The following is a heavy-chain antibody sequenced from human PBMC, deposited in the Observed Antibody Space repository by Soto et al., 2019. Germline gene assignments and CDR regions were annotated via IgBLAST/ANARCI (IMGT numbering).Heavy chain of an antibody. CDR3: AKGAEGYVVSSLDS. CDR1: GFRFSDFA. Sequence: PGGSLRLSCAASGFRFSDFAMTWVRQAPGRGLEWVSAIFVIVIIFYYADSVKGRFTISRDNSKNTLFLQINSLRAEDTAIYYCAKGAEGYVVSSLDSWGQGTLVTVSS. CDR2: IFVIVIIF. V-gene: IGHV3-23*01. J-gene: IGHJ4*02. D-gene: IGHD5-12*01.